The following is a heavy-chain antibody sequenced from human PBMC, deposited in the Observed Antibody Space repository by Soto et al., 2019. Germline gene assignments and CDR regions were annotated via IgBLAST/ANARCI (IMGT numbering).Heavy chain of an antibody. V-gene: IGHV4-59*12. D-gene: IGHD6-19*01. CDR2: IYYSRSP. CDR1: GGSISSYY. J-gene: IGHJ5*02. Sequence: SETLSLTCTVSGGSISSYYWSLMRPPPRKGLEWMEYIYYSRSPNYNPSLKSRLTLSLHTSKSQSSLELSSVTAADTAVYYCARSRIRESHYMGGWYYVDAWGQEPQVT. CDR3: ARSRIRESHYMGGWYYVDA.